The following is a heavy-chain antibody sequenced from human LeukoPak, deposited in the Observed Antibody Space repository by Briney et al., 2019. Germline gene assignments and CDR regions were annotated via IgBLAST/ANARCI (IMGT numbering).Heavy chain of an antibody. CDR2: IIPIFGTA. CDR1: GGTFSSYA. Sequence: VASVKVSCKASGGTFSSYAISWVRQAPGRGLEWMGGIIPIFGTANYAQKFQGRVTITADESTSTAYMELSSLRSEDTAVYYCARETGLGYDFWSGYFGPRAWFDPWGQGTLVTVSS. J-gene: IGHJ5*02. CDR3: ARETGLGYDFWSGYFGPRAWFDP. D-gene: IGHD3-3*01. V-gene: IGHV1-69*01.